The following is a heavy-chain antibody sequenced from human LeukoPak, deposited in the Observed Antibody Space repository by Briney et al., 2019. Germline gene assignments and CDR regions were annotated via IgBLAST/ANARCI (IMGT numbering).Heavy chain of an antibody. CDR2: INHSGST. CDR1: GGPFSGYY. V-gene: IGHV4-34*01. Sequence: SETLSLTCAVYGGPFSGYYWSWIRQPPGKGLEWIGEINHSGSTNYNPSLKSRVTISVDTSKNQFSLKLSSVTAADTAVYYCAGSSYSSSWYACWGQGTLVTVSS. CDR3: AGSSYSSSWYAC. J-gene: IGHJ4*02. D-gene: IGHD6-13*01.